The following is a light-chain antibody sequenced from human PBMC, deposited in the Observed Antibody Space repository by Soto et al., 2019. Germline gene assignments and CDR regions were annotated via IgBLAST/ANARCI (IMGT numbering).Light chain of an antibody. CDR3: SSFRSGTTL. CDR2: EVS. CDR1: SSDIGGYNF. Sequence: LTQPASVSGSPVQSITISCTGTSSDIGGYNFVSWYHQHPGKAPKLMIYEVSNRPSGVSDRFSGSKSGNTASLTISGLQAEDEADYYCSSFRSGTTLFGTGTKVTVL. V-gene: IGLV2-14*01. J-gene: IGLJ1*01.